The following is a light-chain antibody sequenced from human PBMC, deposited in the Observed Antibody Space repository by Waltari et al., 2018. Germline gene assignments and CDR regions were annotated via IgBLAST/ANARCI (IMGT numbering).Light chain of an antibody. CDR2: FVS. Sequence: DIVMTQSPLTLTVTPGEPASISCRSSQSLLHSNGYNYLDWYLQKSGQSPQLLISFVSYRGSGVTDRFSGSGSGTDFTLKISRVEAADVGVYYCMQVLQTPLTFGPGTKVDVK. CDR3: MQVLQTPLT. J-gene: IGKJ3*01. V-gene: IGKV2-28*01. CDR1: QSLLHSNGYNY.